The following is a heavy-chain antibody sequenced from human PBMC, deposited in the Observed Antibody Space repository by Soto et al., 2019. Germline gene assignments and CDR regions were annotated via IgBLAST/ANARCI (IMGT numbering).Heavy chain of an antibody. CDR1: GGSISSGGHY. CDR2: INYSGST. CDR3: ASAPFWGYGMDV. V-gene: IGHV4-31*03. Sequence: QVQLQESGPGLVKPSQTLSLTCTVSGGSISSGGHYWGWIRQHPGKGLEWIGYINYSGSTYYNPSLKSRVSRSLDTSKSQFSLKVTSVTAADTAIYYCASAPFWGYGMDVWGQGTTVTVSS. D-gene: IGHD3-16*01. J-gene: IGHJ6*02.